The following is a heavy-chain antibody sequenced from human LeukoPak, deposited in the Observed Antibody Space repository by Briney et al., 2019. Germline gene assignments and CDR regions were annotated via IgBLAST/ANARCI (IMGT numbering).Heavy chain of an antibody. D-gene: IGHD5-18*01. Sequence: GGSLRLSCAASGFTFSSYWMSWVRQAPGKGLEWVSAISGSGGSTYYADSVKGRFTISRDNSKNTLYLQMNSLRAEDTAVYYCAKHIYDVDTAGDYWGQGTLVTVSS. V-gene: IGHV3-23*01. CDR3: AKHIYDVDTAGDY. CDR1: GFTFSSYW. J-gene: IGHJ4*02. CDR2: ISGSGGST.